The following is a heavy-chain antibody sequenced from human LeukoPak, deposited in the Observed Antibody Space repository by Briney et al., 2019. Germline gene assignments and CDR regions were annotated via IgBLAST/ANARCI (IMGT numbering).Heavy chain of an antibody. V-gene: IGHV4-34*01. J-gene: IGHJ4*02. CDR2: INQAGRT. Sequence: SETLSLTCAVYGGSFSGYYWSWIRQSPGKGLEWIGEINQAGRTNYNPSFMSRVSISVDTSKDQFSLKLRSVTAADTAVYFCAKLLRYFDWSNHDYWGPGTLVTVSS. D-gene: IGHD3-9*01. CDR3: AKLLRYFDWSNHDY. CDR1: GGSFSGYY.